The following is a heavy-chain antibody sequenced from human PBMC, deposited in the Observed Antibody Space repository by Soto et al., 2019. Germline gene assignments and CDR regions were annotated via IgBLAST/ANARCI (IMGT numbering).Heavy chain of an antibody. Sequence: QVQLVESGGGVVQPGRSLRLSCAASGFTFSSYGMHWVRQAPGKGLEWVAVISYDGSNKYYADSVKGRFTISRDNSKNTLYLQMNSLRAEDTAVYYCAKVKVAGTAYYYYGMDVWGQGTTVTVSS. CDR1: GFTFSSYG. V-gene: IGHV3-30*18. CDR2: ISYDGSNK. CDR3: AKVKVAGTAYYYYGMDV. J-gene: IGHJ6*02. D-gene: IGHD6-19*01.